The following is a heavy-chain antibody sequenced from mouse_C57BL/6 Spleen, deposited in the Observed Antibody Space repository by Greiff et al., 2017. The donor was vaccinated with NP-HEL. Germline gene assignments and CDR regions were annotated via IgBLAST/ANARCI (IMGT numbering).Heavy chain of an antibody. CDR1: GYSFTGYY. Sequence: EVNVVESGPELVKPGASVKISCKASGYSFTGYYMNWVKQSPEKSLEWIGEINPSTGGTTYNQKFKAKATLTVDKSSSTAYMQLKSLTSEVSAVYYCAVYYDYDERVGYAMDYWGQGTSVTVSS. V-gene: IGHV1-42*01. CDR2: INPSTGGT. J-gene: IGHJ4*01. CDR3: AVYYDYDERVGYAMDY. D-gene: IGHD2-4*01.